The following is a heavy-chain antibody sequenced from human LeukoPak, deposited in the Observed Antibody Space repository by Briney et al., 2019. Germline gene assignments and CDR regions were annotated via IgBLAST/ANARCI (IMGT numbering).Heavy chain of an antibody. CDR2: IDTNEDMT. J-gene: IGHJ6*02. CDR1: GFTFSNFV. CDR3: ARDKNVGYCSGGSCDYYYYGMDV. D-gene: IGHD2-15*01. V-gene: IGHV3-64*01. Sequence: GGSLRLSCVASGFTFSNFVMHWVRQSPGKGLEYVSGIDTNEDMTYYASSVKGRFTISRDNSKNTLFLQMDSLRPEDTAVYYCARDKNVGYCSGGSCDYYYYGMDVWGQGTTVTVSS.